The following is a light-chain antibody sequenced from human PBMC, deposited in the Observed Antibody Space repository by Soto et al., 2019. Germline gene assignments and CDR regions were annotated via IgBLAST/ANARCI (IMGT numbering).Light chain of an antibody. CDR3: QQYNNWPGT. V-gene: IGKV3-15*01. CDR1: QSVSSN. CDR2: GAS. J-gene: IGKJ4*01. Sequence: EIVMTQSPATLSVSPGERATLSCRASQSVSSNLAWYQQKPGQAPRLLIYGASTRATGIPARFSGSGSGTEFTLTISSLQSEDFAVYYCQQYNNWPGTFGGGTK.